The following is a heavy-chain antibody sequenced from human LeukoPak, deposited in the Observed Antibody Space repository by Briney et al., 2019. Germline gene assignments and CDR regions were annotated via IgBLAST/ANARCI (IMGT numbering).Heavy chain of an antibody. CDR1: GYGFPNYW. CDR2: IYPADSDA. J-gene: IGHJ4*02. CDR3: ARSSGSGWSFFDY. Sequence: GESLKISCNGSGYGFPNYWIGWLRQMPGKGLEWMGNIYPADSDARYSPSFQGQVTLSADKSISTAYLQWSSLKASDTAMYYCARSSGSGWSFFDYWGQGTLVTVSS. D-gene: IGHD6-19*01. V-gene: IGHV5-51*01.